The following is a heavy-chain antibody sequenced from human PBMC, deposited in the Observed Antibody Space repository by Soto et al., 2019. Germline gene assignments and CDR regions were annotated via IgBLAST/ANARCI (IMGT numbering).Heavy chain of an antibody. J-gene: IGHJ6*02. D-gene: IGHD6-13*01. CDR1: GGSFSGYY. Sequence: PSETLSLTCAVYGGSFSGYYWSWIRQPPGKGLEWIGEINHSGSTNYNPSLKSRVTISVDTSKNQFSLKLSSVTAADTAVYYCARGPRFVGEAAFVRNYGRDVWGQGTTVTVSS. CDR3: ARGPRFVGEAAFVRNYGRDV. CDR2: INHSGST. V-gene: IGHV4-34*01.